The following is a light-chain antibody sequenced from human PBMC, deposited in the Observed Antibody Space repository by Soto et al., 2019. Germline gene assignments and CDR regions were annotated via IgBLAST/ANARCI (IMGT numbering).Light chain of an antibody. CDR2: AAS. CDR3: QQAISFPIT. V-gene: IGKV1-12*01. J-gene: IGKJ5*01. Sequence: DIQMTQSQSAVSAAIGDRVSITCRASQGISTYLGWYQQKPGKAPKLLIYAASSLQTGVPSRFSGSGSGTDFTLTISSLQPEDFGTYYCQQAISFPITFGQGTRLESK. CDR1: QGISTY.